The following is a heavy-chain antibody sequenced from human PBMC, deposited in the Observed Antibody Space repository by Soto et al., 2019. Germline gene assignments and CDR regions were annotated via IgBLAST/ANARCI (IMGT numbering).Heavy chain of an antibody. CDR1: GGSFSGYY. CDR2: INHSGST. D-gene: IGHD1-26*01. CDR3: ARDGTESYYYYMDV. V-gene: IGHV4-34*01. J-gene: IGHJ6*03. Sequence: PSETLSLTCAVYGGSFSGYYWSWIRQPPGKGLEWIGGINHSGSTNYNPSLKSRVTISVDTSKNQFSLKLSSVTAADTAVYYCARDGTESYYYYMDVWGKGTTVTVSS.